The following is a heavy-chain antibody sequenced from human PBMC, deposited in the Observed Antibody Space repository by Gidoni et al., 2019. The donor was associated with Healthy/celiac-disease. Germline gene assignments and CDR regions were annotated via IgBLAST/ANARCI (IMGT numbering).Heavy chain of an antibody. J-gene: IGHJ4*02. D-gene: IGHD3-22*01. CDR2: ISSSSSYI. CDR3: ARERLEYYYDSSGLIDY. Sequence: EVQLVESGGGLVKPGGSLRLSCAASGFTFSSYSMNWVRQAPGKGLEWVSSISSSSSYIYYADSVKGRFTISRDNAKNSLYLQMNSLRAEDTAVYYCARERLEYYYDSSGLIDYWGQGTLVTVSS. CDR1: GFTFSSYS. V-gene: IGHV3-21*01.